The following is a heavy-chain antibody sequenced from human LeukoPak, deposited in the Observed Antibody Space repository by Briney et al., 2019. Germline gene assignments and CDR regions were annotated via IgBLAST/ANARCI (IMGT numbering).Heavy chain of an antibody. V-gene: IGHV3-23*01. J-gene: IGHJ4*02. CDR2: ISGSGDST. CDR3: AKARYYGSGSYYLHFDY. Sequence: GGSLRLSCAASGFTFVTYAMSWVRQAPGKGLEWVSIISGSGDSTYFADSVKGRFTISRDNSKNTLYLQMNSLRAEDTATYYCAKARYYGSGSYYLHFDYWGQGTLVTVSS. D-gene: IGHD3-10*01. CDR1: GFTFVTYA.